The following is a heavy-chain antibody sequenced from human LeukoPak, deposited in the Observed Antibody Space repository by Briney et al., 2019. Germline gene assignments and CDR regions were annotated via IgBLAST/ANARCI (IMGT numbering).Heavy chain of an antibody. J-gene: IGHJ4*02. D-gene: IGHD3-10*01. CDR2: ISVYNGNT. CDR3: ATDLGIYYGSGSSDY. Sequence: ASVKVSCKAPGYTFSNYRITWVRQAPGQGLEWMGWISVYNGNTNYAQKVQGRVTMSTDTSTSTAYMELRSLRSDDTAVYYCATDLGIYYGSGSSDYWGQGTLVTVSS. CDR1: GYTFSNYR. V-gene: IGHV1-18*01.